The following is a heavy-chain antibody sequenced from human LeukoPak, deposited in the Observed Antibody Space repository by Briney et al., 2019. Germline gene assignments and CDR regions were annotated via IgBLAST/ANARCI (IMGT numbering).Heavy chain of an antibody. J-gene: IGHJ3*02. D-gene: IGHD4-11*01. CDR3: ARRLRTTVTTRAFDI. CDR1: GYSFTSYW. V-gene: IGHV5-51*01. Sequence: PGGSLRLSCKGSGYSFTSYWIGWVRQMPGKGLEWMGIIYHGDSDTRYSPSFQGQVTISADKSISTAYLQWSSLKASDTAMYYCARRLRTTVTTRAFDIWGQGTMVTVSS. CDR2: IYHGDSDT.